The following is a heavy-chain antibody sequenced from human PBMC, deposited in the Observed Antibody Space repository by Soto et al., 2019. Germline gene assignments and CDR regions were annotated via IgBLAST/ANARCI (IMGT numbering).Heavy chain of an antibody. D-gene: IGHD3-22*01. CDR3: ASTKYDSSAYYYSYLGL. CDR2: IIPIFGTA. V-gene: IGHV1-69*06. CDR1: EATFRNYA. Sequence: QVELVQSGAEVKKPGSSVKVSCQASEATFRNYAISWVRQAPGQRLEWMGGIIPIFGTANYAQKFQGRVTITADTSANTVYLELSSLRSEDTAVYYCASTKYDSSAYYYSYLGLWGRGTLVTVSS. J-gene: IGHJ2*01.